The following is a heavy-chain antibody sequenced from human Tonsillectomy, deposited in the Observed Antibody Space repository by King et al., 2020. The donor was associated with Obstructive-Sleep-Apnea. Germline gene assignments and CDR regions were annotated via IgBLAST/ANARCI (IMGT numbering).Heavy chain of an antibody. CDR3: AREDGDRHAFDI. J-gene: IGHJ3*02. CDR1: GFTFSSYD. D-gene: IGHD5-24*01. CDR2: IGTAGDT. Sequence: VQLVESGGGLVQPGGSPRLSCAASGFTFSSYDMHWVRQATGKGLEWVSAIGTAGDTYYPGSVKGRFTISRENAKNSLYLQMNSLRAGDTAVYYCAREDGDRHAFDIWGQGTMVTVSS. V-gene: IGHV3-13*04.